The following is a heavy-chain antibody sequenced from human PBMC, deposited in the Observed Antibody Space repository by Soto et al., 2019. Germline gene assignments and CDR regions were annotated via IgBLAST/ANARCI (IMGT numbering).Heavy chain of an antibody. Sequence: QVQLVQSGAEVKKPGASVKVSCQASGYIFTGYYMHWVRQAPGQGPEWMGWINPNSGDTNYARKFQDLVTLTRNTSRGTAYMELRRVTSDDTAIYYCARDLQMRSSTIWFPIFSVELWGQGTLVSV. CDR3: ARDLQMRSSTIWFPIFSVEL. J-gene: IGHJ4*02. CDR2: INPNSGDT. CDR1: GYIFTGYY. D-gene: IGHD2-2*01. V-gene: IGHV1-2*04.